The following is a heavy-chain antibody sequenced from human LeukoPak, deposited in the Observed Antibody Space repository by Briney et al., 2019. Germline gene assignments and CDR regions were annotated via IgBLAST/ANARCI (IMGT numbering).Heavy chain of an antibody. Sequence: PGGSLRLSCVASGFTFSTYEMYWVRQAPGKGPEWVSYIGNSGSTMFYADSVKGRFTISRDNAKSSLFLQMNSLRVEDTAVYYCATRITMARGGYWGQGALVTVSS. CDR3: ATRITMARGGY. D-gene: IGHD3-10*01. V-gene: IGHV3-48*03. J-gene: IGHJ4*02. CDR1: GFTFSTYE. CDR2: IGNSGSTM.